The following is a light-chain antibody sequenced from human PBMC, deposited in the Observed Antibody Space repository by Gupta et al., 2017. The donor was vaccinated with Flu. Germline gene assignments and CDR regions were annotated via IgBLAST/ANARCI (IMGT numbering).Light chain of an antibody. CDR2: WAS. J-gene: IGKJ3*01. Sequence: DIVVTQSPASLVVSLGETAAISCRATHSLTYGSDNKNYLAWYQRKVGQPPRLLISWASTRNSGVPDRFSGSGSGTDFTLTINSLQAEDVAVYYCQQYFGTPFSFGPGTKVD. CDR3: QQYFGTPFS. CDR1: HSLTYGSDNKNY. V-gene: IGKV4-1*01.